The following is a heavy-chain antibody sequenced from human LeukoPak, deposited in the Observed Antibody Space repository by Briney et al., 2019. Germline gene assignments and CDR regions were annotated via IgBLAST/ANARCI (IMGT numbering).Heavy chain of an antibody. Sequence: GGSLRLSCGASTFTFSSDDMTWVRQAPGKGLEWVSYISSSGSTIYYADSVKGRFTISRDNAKNSLYLQMNSLRAEDTAVYYCARQAGYSYGRVFDYWGQGTLVTVSS. V-gene: IGHV3-48*03. CDR3: ARQAGYSYGRVFDY. J-gene: IGHJ4*02. CDR2: ISSSGSTI. CDR1: TFTFSSDD. D-gene: IGHD5-18*01.